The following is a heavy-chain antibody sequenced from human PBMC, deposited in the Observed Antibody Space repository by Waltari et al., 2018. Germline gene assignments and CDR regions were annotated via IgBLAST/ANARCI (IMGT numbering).Heavy chain of an antibody. D-gene: IGHD6-6*01. CDR2: IGTAGDT. Sequence: EVQLVESGGGWVQPGGCLRLSCAASGFTFSSYDMHWVRQATGKGLDWVSAIGTAGDTYDPGSVKVRFTISRENAKNSLYLQMNSLRAGDTAVYYCARSYSSFYYYYYGMDVWGQGTTVTVSS. V-gene: IGHV3-13*01. CDR1: GFTFSSYD. J-gene: IGHJ6*02. CDR3: ARSYSSFYYYYYGMDV.